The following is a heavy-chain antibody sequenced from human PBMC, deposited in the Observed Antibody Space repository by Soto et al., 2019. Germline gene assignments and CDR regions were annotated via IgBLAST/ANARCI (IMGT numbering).Heavy chain of an antibody. D-gene: IGHD2-2*01. CDR1: GGSISSYY. Sequence: QVQLQESGPRLVKPSETLSLTCIVSGGSISSYYWSWIRQPPGKGLEWIGYIYYSGSTNYNPSLKSLVTISVDTSKNQFSLKLSSVTAADTAVYYCARAVLPATAPFDYWGQGTLVTVSS. V-gene: IGHV4-59*01. J-gene: IGHJ4*02. CDR2: IYYSGST. CDR3: ARAVLPATAPFDY.